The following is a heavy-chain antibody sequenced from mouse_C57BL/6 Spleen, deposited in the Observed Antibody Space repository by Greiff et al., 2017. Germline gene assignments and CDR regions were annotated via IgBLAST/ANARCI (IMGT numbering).Heavy chain of an antibody. D-gene: IGHD3-2*02. V-gene: IGHV5-6*01. CDR1: GFTFSSYG. CDR2: ISRGGSYT. Sequence: EVHLVESGGDLVKPGGSLKLSCAASGFTFSSYGMSWVRQTPDQRLEWVATISRGGSYTYYPDSLKGRFTISRDNAKNTLYLQLSSLQSEDTAMYYGARSGSSGVYAMDDWGQGTSVTVSS. CDR3: ARSGSSGVYAMDD. J-gene: IGHJ4*01.